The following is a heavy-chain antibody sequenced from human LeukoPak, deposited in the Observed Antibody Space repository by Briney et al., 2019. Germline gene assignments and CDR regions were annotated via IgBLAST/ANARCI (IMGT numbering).Heavy chain of an antibody. V-gene: IGHV3-9*01. CDR2: ISWNSGSI. J-gene: IGHJ5*02. CDR1: GFTFDDYA. Sequence: GRSLRLSCAASGFTFDDYAMHWVRHAPGKGLEWVSGISWNSGSIGYADSVKGRFTISRDNAKNSLYLQMNSLRAEDTALYYCAKGRDKYQLLSKNWFDPWGQGALVTVSS. D-gene: IGHD2-2*01. CDR3: AKGRDKYQLLSKNWFDP.